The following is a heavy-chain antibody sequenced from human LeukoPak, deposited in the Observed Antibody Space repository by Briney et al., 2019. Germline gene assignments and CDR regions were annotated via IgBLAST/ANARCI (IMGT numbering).Heavy chain of an antibody. D-gene: IGHD3-9*01. CDR3: ARRGILTGYYNN. CDR1: GGSISSYY. J-gene: IGHJ4*02. V-gene: IGHV4-59*01. CDR2: IHYSGST. Sequence: TSETLSLTCTVSGGSISSYYWSRIRQPPGKGLEWIGYIHYSGSTNYKSSLKSRVTISVDKSKNQFSLKLSSATAADTAVYYCARRGILTGYYNNWGQGTLVTVSS.